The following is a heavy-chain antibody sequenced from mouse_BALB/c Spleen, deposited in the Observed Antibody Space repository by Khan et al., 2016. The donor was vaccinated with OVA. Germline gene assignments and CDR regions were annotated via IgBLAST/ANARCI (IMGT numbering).Heavy chain of an antibody. V-gene: IGHV1-54*01. J-gene: IGHJ2*01. D-gene: IGHD1-3*01. CDR2: INPGSGDT. Sequence: QVQLKESGAELVRPGTSVKVSCKASGYAFSNYLIEWVKQRPGQGLEWIGVINPGSGDTNYNENFKDKATVTADKSSNTAYMQLSSLTFDDSAVYFCARRSDDYYFDYWGQGTTLTVSS. CDR3: ARRSDDYYFDY. CDR1: GYAFSNYL.